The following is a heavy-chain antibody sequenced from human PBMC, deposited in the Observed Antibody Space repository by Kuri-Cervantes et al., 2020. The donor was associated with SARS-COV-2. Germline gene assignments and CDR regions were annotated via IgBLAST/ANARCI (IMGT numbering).Heavy chain of an antibody. D-gene: IGHD3-3*01. CDR1: GGSISSYY. V-gene: IGHV4-4*07. J-gene: IGHJ4*02. CDR2: IYTSGST. Sequence: SETLSLTCTVSGGSISSYYWSWIRQPAGKGLEWIGRIYTSGSTNYNPSLKSRVTMSVDTSKNQFSLRLSSVTAAGTAVYYCARDSHRSGYLYYFDYWGQGTLVTVSS. CDR3: ARDSHRSGYLYYFDY.